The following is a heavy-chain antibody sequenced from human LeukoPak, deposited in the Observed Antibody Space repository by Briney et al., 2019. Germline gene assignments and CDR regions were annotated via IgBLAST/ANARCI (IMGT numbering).Heavy chain of an antibody. Sequence: GSLKLSCAASGFTFSSYAMSWVRQAPGKGLEWVSAISGSGGSTYYADSVKGRFTISRDNSKNTLYLQMNSLRAEDTAVYYCARAMSYYDILTGFDYWGQGTLVTVSS. V-gene: IGHV3-23*01. CDR3: ARAMSYYDILTGFDY. CDR1: GFTFSSYA. J-gene: IGHJ4*02. CDR2: ISGSGGST. D-gene: IGHD3-9*01.